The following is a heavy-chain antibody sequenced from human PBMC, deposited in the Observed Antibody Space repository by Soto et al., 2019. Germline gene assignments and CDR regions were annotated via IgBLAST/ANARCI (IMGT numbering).Heavy chain of an antibody. V-gene: IGHV3-48*03. D-gene: IGHD6-19*01. CDR2: ISSSGSTI. CDR3: ARDHGSGWFHGAFDI. CDR1: GFTFSSYE. Sequence: LRLSCAASGFTFSSYEMNWVRQAPGKGLEWVSYISSSGSTIYYADSVKGRFTISRDNAKNSLYLQMNSLRAEDTAVYYCARDHGSGWFHGAFDIWGQGTMVTVSS. J-gene: IGHJ3*02.